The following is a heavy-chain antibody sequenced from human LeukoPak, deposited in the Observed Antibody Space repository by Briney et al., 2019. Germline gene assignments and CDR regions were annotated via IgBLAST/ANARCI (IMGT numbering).Heavy chain of an antibody. CDR1: GGSISSYY. CDR2: IYTSGST. D-gene: IGHD3-10*01. V-gene: IGHV4-4*07. CDR3: ARALQRRYYYGSGNYYMDV. Sequence: SETLSLTCTVSGGSISSYYWSWIRQPAGKGLEWIGRIYTSGSTNYNPSLKSRVTISVDTSKNQFSLKLSSVTAADTAVYYCARALQRRYYYGSGNYYMDVWGKGTTVTVSS. J-gene: IGHJ6*03.